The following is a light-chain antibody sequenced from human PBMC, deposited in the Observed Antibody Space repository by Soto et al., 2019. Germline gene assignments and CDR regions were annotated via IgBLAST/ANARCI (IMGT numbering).Light chain of an antibody. J-gene: IGKJ4*01. Sequence: EIVMTQSPATLSVSPGERATLSCRASQSVSSNLAWYQQKPGQAPRLLIYGASTRATGIPARFSGSGSGTEFTLTISSLQSEEFAVYYCQQYNKWLTFGGGTKVDI. V-gene: IGKV3D-15*01. CDR1: QSVSSN. CDR2: GAS. CDR3: QQYNKWLT.